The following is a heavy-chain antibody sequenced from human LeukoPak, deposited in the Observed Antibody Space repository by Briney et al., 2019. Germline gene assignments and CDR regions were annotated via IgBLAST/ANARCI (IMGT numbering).Heavy chain of an antibody. D-gene: IGHD2-2*01. J-gene: IGHJ4*02. CDR1: GFTFSSYG. CDR2: IWYDGSNK. CDR3: ARGRTGYQLLGSFDY. Sequence: GGSLRLSCAASGFTFSSYGMHWVRQAPGKGLEWVAVIWYDGSNKYYADSVKGRFTISRDNSKNTLYLQMNSLRAEDTAVYYCARGRTGYQLLGSFDYWGQGTQVTVSS. V-gene: IGHV3-33*01.